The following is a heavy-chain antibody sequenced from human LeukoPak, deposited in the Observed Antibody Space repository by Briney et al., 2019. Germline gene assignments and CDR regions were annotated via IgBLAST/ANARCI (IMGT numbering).Heavy chain of an antibody. J-gene: IGHJ4*02. CDR2: IYHSGST. V-gene: IGHV4-30-2*01. Sequence: SETLSLTCTVSGGSISSGGYYWSWIRQPPGKGLEWIGYIYHSGSTYYNSSLKSRVTISVDRSKNQFSLKLSSVTAADTAVYYCARGDGSPYDYWGQGTLVTVSS. D-gene: IGHD5-24*01. CDR3: ARGDGSPYDY. CDR1: GGSISSGGYY.